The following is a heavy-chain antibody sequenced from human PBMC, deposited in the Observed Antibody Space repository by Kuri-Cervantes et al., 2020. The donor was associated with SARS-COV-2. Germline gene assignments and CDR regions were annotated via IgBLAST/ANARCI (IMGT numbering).Heavy chain of an antibody. D-gene: IGHD4-17*01. J-gene: IGHJ5*02. CDR1: GESFSGYY. CDR2: VNHRGST. Sequence: SETLSLTCAFYGESFSGYYWNWIRQSPGKGLEWIGEVNHRGSTNYNPSLKSRVTISVDTSSKQFSLHLGSVTAADTAVYYCVSFYGDSRRGGFDPWGQGTLVTVSS. CDR3: VSFYGDSRRGGFDP. V-gene: IGHV4-34*01.